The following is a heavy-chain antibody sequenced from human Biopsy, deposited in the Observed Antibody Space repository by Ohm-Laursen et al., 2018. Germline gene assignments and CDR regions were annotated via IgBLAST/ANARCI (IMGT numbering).Heavy chain of an antibody. Sequence: PTQTLTLTCSFSGFSLCARGMCVSWIRQAPGKVLEWLARVDWDDYKDYSASLQTKLSISKDTSNDQVVLTVNNVDPADTGTYYCARTPILIVSAGLVYRHRRHLQGMDVWGQGIAVTVS. J-gene: IGHJ6*02. V-gene: IGHV2-70*11. CDR3: ARTPILIVSAGLVYRHRRHLQGMDV. CDR1: GFSLCARGMC. CDR2: VDWDDYK. D-gene: IGHD6-13*01.